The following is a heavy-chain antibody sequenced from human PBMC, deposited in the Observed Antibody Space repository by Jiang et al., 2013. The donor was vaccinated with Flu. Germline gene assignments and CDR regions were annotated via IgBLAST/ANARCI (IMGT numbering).Heavy chain of an antibody. CDR3: AKTHPARYFDL. CDR1: GGSLSSGAYY. Sequence: GLVKPSQTLSLTCTVSGGSLSSGAYYWSWIRQRPGKGLQWIGYIYHTGSTYYNPSLKSRVTISVDTSKNQFSLKLSSVTAADTAVYYCAKTHPARYFDLWGRGTLVTVSS. D-gene: IGHD2-2*01. CDR2: IYHTGST. V-gene: IGHV4-31*03. J-gene: IGHJ2*01.